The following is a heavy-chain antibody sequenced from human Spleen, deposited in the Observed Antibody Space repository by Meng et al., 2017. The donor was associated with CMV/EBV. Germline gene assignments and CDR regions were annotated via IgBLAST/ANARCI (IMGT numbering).Heavy chain of an antibody. CDR3: CSGVAY. V-gene: IGHV3-73*01. Sequence: LKLSCAASGVTFSGSDMYWVRQASGKGLEWVGRIRSKANSYATEYAASVKGRFTISRDDSKNRAYLQMNSLKTEDTAVYYCCSGVAYWGQGTLVTVSS. CDR1: GVTFSGSD. D-gene: IGHD3-3*01. J-gene: IGHJ4*02. CDR2: IRSKANSYAT.